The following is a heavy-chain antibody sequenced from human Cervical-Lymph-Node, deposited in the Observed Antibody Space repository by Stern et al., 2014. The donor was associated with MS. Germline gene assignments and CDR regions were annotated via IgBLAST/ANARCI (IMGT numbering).Heavy chain of an antibody. D-gene: IGHD1-1*01. CDR3: ARLVTSTGNHNWFDP. Sequence: VQLEESGPGLVKPSGTLSLMCAVSGGSFTSSDWWSWVRQSPGKGLEWIGDIYYSGATKYNPSLRSRVTMSVDKSNNQFSLNLSSVTAADTAVYFCARLVTSTGNHNWFDPWGQGTLVTVSS. CDR1: GGSFTSSDW. CDR2: IYYSGAT. J-gene: IGHJ5*02. V-gene: IGHV4-4*02.